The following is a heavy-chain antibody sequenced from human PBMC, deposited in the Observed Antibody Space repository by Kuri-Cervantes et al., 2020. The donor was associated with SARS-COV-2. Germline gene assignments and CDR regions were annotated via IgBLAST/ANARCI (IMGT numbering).Heavy chain of an antibody. CDR1: GYTFTSYG. J-gene: IGHJ4*02. Sequence: ASVKVSCKASGYTFTSYGISWVRQAPGQGLEWMGWISAYNGNTNYAQKLQGRVTMTTDTSTSTAYMELRSLRSDDTAVYYCARALRIAAAGTFGYWGQGTLVTVSS. CDR2: ISAYNGNT. V-gene: IGHV1-18*01. CDR3: ARALRIAAAGTFGY. D-gene: IGHD6-13*01.